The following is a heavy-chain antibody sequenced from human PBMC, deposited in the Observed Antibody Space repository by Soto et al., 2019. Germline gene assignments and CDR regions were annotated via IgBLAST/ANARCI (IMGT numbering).Heavy chain of an antibody. CDR1: GGSISSYY. Sequence: SETLSLTCTVSGGSISSYYWSWIRQPPGKGLEWIGYIYYSGSTNYNPSLKSRVTISVDTSKNQFSLKLSSVTAADTAVYYCARDGGLTGGDYGAPPGYYYGMDVWGQGTTVTVSS. D-gene: IGHD4-17*01. CDR3: ARDGGLTGGDYGAPPGYYYGMDV. J-gene: IGHJ6*02. V-gene: IGHV4-59*01. CDR2: IYYSGST.